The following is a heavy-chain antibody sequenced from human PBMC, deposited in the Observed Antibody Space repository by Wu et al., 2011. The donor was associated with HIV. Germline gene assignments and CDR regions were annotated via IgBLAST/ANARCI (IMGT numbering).Heavy chain of an antibody. D-gene: IGHD3-10*01. V-gene: IGHV1-18*01. Sequence: QVQLVQSGAEVKKPGASVKVSCKASGYTFTSYGISWVRQAPGQGLEWMGWISAYNGDTNHAQKLQGRVTMTTDTSTSTAYMELRSLRSDDTAVYYCARAVSSESKTLGDAFDIWGQGTMLTVSS. CDR3: ARAVSSESKTLGDAFDI. CDR1: GYTFTSYG. J-gene: IGHJ3*02. CDR2: ISAYNGDT.